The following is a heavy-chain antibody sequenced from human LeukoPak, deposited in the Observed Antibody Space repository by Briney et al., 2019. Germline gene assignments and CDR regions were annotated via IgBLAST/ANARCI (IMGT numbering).Heavy chain of an antibody. CDR2: IYYSGST. Sequence: SETLSLTCTVSGGSVSSGSYYRSWIRQPPGKGLEWIGYIYYSGSTNYNPSLKSRVTISVDTSKNQFSLKLSSVTAADTAVYYCARDTGYSYGTLDYWGQGTLVTVSS. J-gene: IGHJ4*02. V-gene: IGHV4-61*01. CDR1: GGSVSSGSYY. D-gene: IGHD5-18*01. CDR3: ARDTGYSYGTLDY.